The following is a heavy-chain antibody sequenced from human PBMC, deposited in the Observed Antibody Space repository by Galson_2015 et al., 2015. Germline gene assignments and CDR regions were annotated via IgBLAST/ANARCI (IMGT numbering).Heavy chain of an antibody. CDR3: ARVERGYSSILFDP. Sequence: SLRLSCAASGFTFSSYRMNWVRQAPGKGLEWVSSISSSSSYIYYADSVKGRFTISRDNAKNSLYLQMNSLRAEDTAVYYCARVERGYSSILFDPWGQGTLVTVSS. J-gene: IGHJ5*02. V-gene: IGHV3-21*01. CDR1: GFTFSSYR. D-gene: IGHD6-13*01. CDR2: ISSSSSYI.